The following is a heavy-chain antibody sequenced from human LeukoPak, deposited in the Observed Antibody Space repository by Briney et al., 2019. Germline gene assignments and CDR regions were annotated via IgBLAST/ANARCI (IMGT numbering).Heavy chain of an antibody. CDR1: GYTFTSYG. CDR3: ARDLLGYCSSTSCYKLNKIDY. Sequence: ASVKVSCKASGYTFTSYGISWVRQAPGQGLEWMGWISAYNGNTNYAQKLQGRVTMTTDTSTSTAYMELRSLRSDDTAVYYCARDLLGYCSSTSCYKLNKIDYWGQGTLVTVSS. J-gene: IGHJ4*02. CDR2: ISAYNGNT. V-gene: IGHV1-18*01. D-gene: IGHD2-2*02.